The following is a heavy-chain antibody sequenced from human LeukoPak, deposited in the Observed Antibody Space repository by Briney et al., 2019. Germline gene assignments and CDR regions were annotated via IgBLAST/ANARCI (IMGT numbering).Heavy chain of an antibody. J-gene: IGHJ5*01. Sequence: PGGSLRLSCAACGFTFSNYGMHGVRQAPGKGLEWVAVIWYDGNNKDYADSVKGRFTISRDNSTNTLSLQMNSLRVEDTAMYYCARVNCRSSSCYSASYFFASWGPGAPVTAS. CDR2: IWYDGNNK. V-gene: IGHV3-33*01. D-gene: IGHD2-2*01. CDR3: ARVNCRSSSCYSASYFFAS. CDR1: GFTFSNYG.